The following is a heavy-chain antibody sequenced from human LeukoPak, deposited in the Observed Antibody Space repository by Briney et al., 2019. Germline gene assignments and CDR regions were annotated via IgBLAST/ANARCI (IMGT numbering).Heavy chain of an antibody. CDR2: IIPIFGTA. CDR1: GGTFSSYA. J-gene: IGHJ4*02. V-gene: IGHV1-69*13. Sequence: ASVEVSCKASGGTFSSYAISWVRQAPGQGLEWMGGIIPIFGTANYAQKFQGRVTITADESTSTAYMELSSLRSEDTAVYYCASGRLRSSWYAPEGDYWSQGTLVTVSS. CDR3: ASGRLRSSWYAPEGDY. D-gene: IGHD6-13*01.